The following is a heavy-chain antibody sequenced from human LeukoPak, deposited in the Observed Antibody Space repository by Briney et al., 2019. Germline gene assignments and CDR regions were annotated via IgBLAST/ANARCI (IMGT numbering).Heavy chain of an antibody. CDR3: ARAKSLGGDLDY. J-gene: IGHJ4*02. CDR1: GFTFSSYG. CDR2: ISYDGSNK. Sequence: GGSLRLSCAASGFTFSSYGMHWVRQAPGKGLEWVAVISYDGSNKYYADSVKGRFTISRDNSKNTLYLQMNSLRAEDTAVYYCARAKSLGGDLDYWGQGTLVTVSS. V-gene: IGHV3-30*03. D-gene: IGHD2-21*02.